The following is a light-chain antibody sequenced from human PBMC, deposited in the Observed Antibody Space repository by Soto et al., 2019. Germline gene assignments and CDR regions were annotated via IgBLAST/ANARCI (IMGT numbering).Light chain of an antibody. J-gene: IGKJ2*01. Sequence: DIQMTQSPSFLSASVGDRVTFTCRVGQSISTWWAWYQLKPGKAPKLLIYGASNLGSGVPSRFSGSGSGTEFTLTISSLQPEAFATYYCQQYDLNSYTVGQGTNLEIK. V-gene: IGKV1-5*01. CDR2: GAS. CDR1: QSISTW. CDR3: QQYDLNSYT.